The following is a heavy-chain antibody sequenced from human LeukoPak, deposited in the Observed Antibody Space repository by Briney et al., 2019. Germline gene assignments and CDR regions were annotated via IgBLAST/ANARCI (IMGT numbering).Heavy chain of an antibody. CDR2: ITWNGERT. Sequence: GGSLRLSCAASGFTFVDYGMSWVRQTPGKGLEWVSGITWNGERTGYADSVKGRFTISRDNAKNSLYLQMNSLRAEDKAVYYCARDYGGSSPFDYWGQGTLVTVSS. CDR3: ARDYGGSSPFDY. D-gene: IGHD4-23*01. J-gene: IGHJ4*02. V-gene: IGHV3-20*04. CDR1: GFTFVDYG.